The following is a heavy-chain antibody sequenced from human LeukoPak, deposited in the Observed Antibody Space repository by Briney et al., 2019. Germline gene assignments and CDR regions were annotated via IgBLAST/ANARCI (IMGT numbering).Heavy chain of an antibody. J-gene: IGHJ4*02. Sequence: GGSLRLSCAASGFTFSSYGMHWVRQAPGKGLEWVAFIRYDGSNKYYADSVKGRFTISRDNSKNTLYLQMNSLRAEDTAVYYCAKDLDHTNFGIQSGNFDYWGQGTLVTVSS. V-gene: IGHV3-30*02. CDR2: IRYDGSNK. D-gene: IGHD1-14*01. CDR3: AKDLDHTNFGIQSGNFDY. CDR1: GFTFSSYG.